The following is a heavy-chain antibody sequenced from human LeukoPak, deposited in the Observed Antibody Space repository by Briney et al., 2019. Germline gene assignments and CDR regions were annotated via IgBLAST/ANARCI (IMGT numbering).Heavy chain of an antibody. CDR2: IYYSGST. V-gene: IGHV4-39*01. CDR1: GVSISTSSYY. CDR3: ARHGVGGYNWFDP. D-gene: IGHD4-23*01. J-gene: IGHJ5*02. Sequence: SETLSLTCTVSGVSISTSSYYWGWIRQPPGKGLEWIGSIYYSGSTYYNPSLKSRVTISVDTSKNQFSLKLSSVTAADTAVYYCARHGVGGYNWFDPWGQGTLVTVSS.